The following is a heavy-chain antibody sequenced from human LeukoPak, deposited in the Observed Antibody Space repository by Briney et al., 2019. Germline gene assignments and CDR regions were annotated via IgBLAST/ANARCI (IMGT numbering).Heavy chain of an antibody. Sequence: ASVKVSCKVSGYTLTELSMHWVRQAPGKGLEWMGGFDPEDGETIYAQKFQGRVTVTEDTSTDTAYMELSSLRSKDTAVYYCATDINDDFWSGYYGFDYWGQGTLVTVSS. J-gene: IGHJ4*02. CDR2: FDPEDGET. CDR1: GYTLTELS. CDR3: ATDINDDFWSGYYGFDY. D-gene: IGHD3-3*01. V-gene: IGHV1-24*01.